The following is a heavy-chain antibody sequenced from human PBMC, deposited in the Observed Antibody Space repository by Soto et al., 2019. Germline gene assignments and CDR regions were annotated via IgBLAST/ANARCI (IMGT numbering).Heavy chain of an antibody. CDR2: INHSGST. Sequence: SETLSLTCAVSGGSFSGYYWSWIRQPPGKGLEWIGEINHSGSTNYNPSLKSRVTISVDTSKNQFSLKLSSVTAADTAVYYCARRPLRRWIDPWGHGTLVTVSS. CDR3: ARRPLRRWIDP. J-gene: IGHJ5*02. V-gene: IGHV4-34*01. CDR1: GGSFSGYY. D-gene: IGHD6-6*01.